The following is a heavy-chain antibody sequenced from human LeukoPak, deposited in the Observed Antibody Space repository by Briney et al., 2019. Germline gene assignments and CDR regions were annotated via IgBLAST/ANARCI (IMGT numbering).Heavy chain of an antibody. Sequence: GRSLRLSCAASGFTFSSYAMRWVRQAPGKGLEWVSAISGSGGSTYYADSVKGRFTISRDNSKNTLYLQMNSLRAEDTAVYYCANLGTAAADEGVDYWGQGTLVTVSS. V-gene: IGHV3-23*01. CDR1: GFTFSSYA. D-gene: IGHD6-13*01. J-gene: IGHJ4*02. CDR2: ISGSGGST. CDR3: ANLGTAAADEGVDY.